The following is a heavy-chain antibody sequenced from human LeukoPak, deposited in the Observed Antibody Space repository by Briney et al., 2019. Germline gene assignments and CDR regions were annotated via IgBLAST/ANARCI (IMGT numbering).Heavy chain of an antibody. V-gene: IGHV4-38-2*02. CDR2: IFHSGST. Sequence: SETLSLTCTVSGYSITSGQYWGWIRQPPENGLEWIGTIFHSGSTYYNPSLKSRVTISVDTSKNQFSLKLSSVTAADTAVYYCARDPAATMRDYYYYYMDVWGKGTTVTVSS. CDR3: ARDPAATMRDYYYYYMDV. J-gene: IGHJ6*03. D-gene: IGHD2-2*01. CDR1: GYSITSGQY.